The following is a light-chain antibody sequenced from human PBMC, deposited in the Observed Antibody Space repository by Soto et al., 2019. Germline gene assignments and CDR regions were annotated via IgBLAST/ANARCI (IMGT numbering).Light chain of an antibody. CDR1: SLNLGSNS. CDR3: ASWDDALSGDV. V-gene: IGLV1-47*02. Sequence: QSVLAQSPSASGTPGQRLTISCSGSSLNLGSNSVFWYQHLPGAAPKLLISTNSQRPSGVPDRFSGSKSGTSASLDIRGLRSEDEADYYCASWDDALSGDVFGPGTKVTVL. CDR2: TNS. J-gene: IGLJ1*01.